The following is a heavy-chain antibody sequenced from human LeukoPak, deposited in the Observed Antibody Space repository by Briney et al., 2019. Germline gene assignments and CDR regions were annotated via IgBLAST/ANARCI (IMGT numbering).Heavy chain of an antibody. CDR3: ASLWAGTTTSFDF. CDR1: GYSFTRYW. CDR2: IYPGDSDT. D-gene: IGHD6-19*01. Sequence: GESLKISCKGSGYSFTRYWIGWVRQMPGKGLEWMGIIYPGDSDTRHSPSFQGQVTISADKSISTAYPQWSSLKASHTTMYYCASLWAGTTTSFDFWGQGTLVTVSS. J-gene: IGHJ4*02. V-gene: IGHV5-51*01.